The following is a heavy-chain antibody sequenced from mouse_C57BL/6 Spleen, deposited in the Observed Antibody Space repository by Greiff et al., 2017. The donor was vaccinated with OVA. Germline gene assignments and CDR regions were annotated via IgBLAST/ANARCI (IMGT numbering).Heavy chain of an antibody. CDR3: ARDGGSSYTGAMDY. CDR1: GFTFSDYY. CDR2: INYDGSST. J-gene: IGHJ4*01. D-gene: IGHD1-1*01. Sequence: EVHLVESEGGLVQPGSSMKLSCTASGFTFSDYYMAWVRQVPEKGLEWVANINYDGSSTYYLDSLKSRFIISRDNAKNILYLQMSSLKSEDTATYYCARDGGSSYTGAMDYWGQGTSVTVSS. V-gene: IGHV5-16*01.